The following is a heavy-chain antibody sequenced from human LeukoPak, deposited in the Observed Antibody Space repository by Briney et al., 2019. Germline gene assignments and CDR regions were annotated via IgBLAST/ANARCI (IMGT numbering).Heavy chain of an antibody. CDR1: EFTVSNNY. J-gene: IGHJ4*02. CDR2: IYSGGRI. D-gene: IGHD2-2*02. Sequence: PGGSLRLSCVGSEFTVSNNYMSWVRRAPGKGLEWVAVIYSGGRIYYADSVKGRFTISRDSSKNTLYLQMNSLRVEDTAVYYCAREIYGYYFDYWGQGTLVTVSS. CDR3: AREIYGYYFDY. V-gene: IGHV3-66*02.